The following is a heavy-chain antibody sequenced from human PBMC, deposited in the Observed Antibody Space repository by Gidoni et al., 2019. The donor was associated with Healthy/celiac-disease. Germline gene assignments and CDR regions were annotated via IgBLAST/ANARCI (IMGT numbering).Heavy chain of an antibody. CDR2: ISYDGSNK. Sequence: QVQLVESGGGVVQPGRSLRLSCAASGFTFRSYALHWVRQAPGKGLEWVAVISYDGSNKYYADSVKGRFTISRDNSKNTLYLQMNSLRAEDTAVYYCARERRQDIVVVVAARAGFYFDYWGQGTLVTVSS. J-gene: IGHJ4*02. V-gene: IGHV3-30-3*01. CDR3: ARERRQDIVVVVAARAGFYFDY. D-gene: IGHD2-15*01. CDR1: GFTFRSYA.